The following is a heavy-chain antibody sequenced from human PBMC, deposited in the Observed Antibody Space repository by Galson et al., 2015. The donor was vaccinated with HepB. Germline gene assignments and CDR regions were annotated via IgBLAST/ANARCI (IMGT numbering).Heavy chain of an antibody. CDR3: ARDDSGSYLDWFDP. CDR1: GYTFTSYG. Sequence: SVKVSCKASGYTFTSYGISWVRQAPGQGLEWMGWISAYNGNTNYAQKLQGRVTMTTDTSTSTAYMELRSLRSDDTAVYYCARDDSGSYLDWFDPWGQGTLVTVSS. D-gene: IGHD1-26*01. J-gene: IGHJ5*02. V-gene: IGHV1-18*01. CDR2: ISAYNGNT.